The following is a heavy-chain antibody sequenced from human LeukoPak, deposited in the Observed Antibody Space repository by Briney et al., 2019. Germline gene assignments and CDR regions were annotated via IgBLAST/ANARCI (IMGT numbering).Heavy chain of an antibody. CDR3: ARANYYGSGRAAFDI. CDR2: INSDGSST. V-gene: IGHV3-74*01. D-gene: IGHD3-10*01. CDR1: GFTFSSYW. Sequence: AGGSLRLSCAASGFTFSSYWMHWVRQAPRKGLVWVSRINSDGSSTSYADSVKGRFTISRDNAKNTLYLQMNSLRAEDTAVYYCARANYYGSGRAAFDIWGQGTMVTVSS. J-gene: IGHJ3*02.